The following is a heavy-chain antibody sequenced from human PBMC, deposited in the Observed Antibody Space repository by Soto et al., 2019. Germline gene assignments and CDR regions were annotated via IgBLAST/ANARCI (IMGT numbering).Heavy chain of an antibody. V-gene: IGHV3-48*02. CDR1: GFTFSHYS. CDR3: VRDPHALDY. CDR2: ISRNIITI. J-gene: IGHJ4*02. Sequence: GGSLRLSCAASGFTFSHYSMNWVRQAPGKGLEWVSYISRNIITIYYADSVKGRFTISRDNAKNSLYLQMNSLRDEDTAVYYCVRDPHALDYWGQGALVTVS.